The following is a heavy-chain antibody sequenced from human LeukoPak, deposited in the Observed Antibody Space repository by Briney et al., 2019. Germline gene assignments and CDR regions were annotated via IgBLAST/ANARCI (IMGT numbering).Heavy chain of an antibody. CDR2: IYYSGRT. CDR1: GGSISSDY. CDR3: ARGFYSPHY. J-gene: IGHJ4*02. Sequence: SSETLSLTCTVSGGSISSDYWSWISQPPRKGLEWSGYIYYSGRTYYNPSLKSRITISVDTSKNQFSLKLSSVTAADTAVYYCARGFYSPHYWGQGTLVSVSS. D-gene: IGHD4-11*01. V-gene: IGHV4-59*01.